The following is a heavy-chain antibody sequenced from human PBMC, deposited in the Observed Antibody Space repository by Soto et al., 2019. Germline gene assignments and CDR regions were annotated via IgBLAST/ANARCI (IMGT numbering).Heavy chain of an antibody. V-gene: IGHV4-4*02. Sequence: QVQLQESGPGLVKPSGTLSLTCAVSGDSISSNNWWSWVRQPPGEGLEWIGEIHHSGSTKYSPSLRSRVTISLDKSKNQFSLKMSSVTAADTAMYYCASSNNYNWFDPWGQGTLVTVSS. CDR2: IHHSGST. D-gene: IGHD2-2*01. J-gene: IGHJ5*02. CDR1: GDSISSNNW. CDR3: ASSNNYNWFDP.